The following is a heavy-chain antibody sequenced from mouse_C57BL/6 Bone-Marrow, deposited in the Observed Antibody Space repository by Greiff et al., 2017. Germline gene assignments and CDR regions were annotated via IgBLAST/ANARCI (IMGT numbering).Heavy chain of an antibody. D-gene: IGHD3-3*01. CDR1: GYTFTSYW. CDR2: IYPGSGST. J-gene: IGHJ2*01. V-gene: IGHV1-55*01. Sequence: VQLQPPGAELVKPGASVKMSCKASGYTFTSYWITWVKQRPGQGLEWIGDIYPGSGSTNNNEKFKSKATLTVDTSSSTAYMQVSSLTSEDCAVYYCARGGGLDYWGQGTTLTVSS. CDR3: ARGGGLDY.